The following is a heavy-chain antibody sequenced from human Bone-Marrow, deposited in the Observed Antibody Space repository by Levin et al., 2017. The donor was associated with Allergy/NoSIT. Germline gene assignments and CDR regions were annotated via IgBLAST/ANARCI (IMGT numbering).Heavy chain of an antibody. CDR3: ASGWLTDYDGMDG. V-gene: IGHV3-48*01. CDR2: ISSSSSTI. J-gene: IGHJ6*02. Sequence: GGSLRLSCAASGFTFSSYSMNWVRQAPGKGLEWVSYISSSSSTIYYADSVKGRFTISRDNAKNSLYLQMNSLRAEDTAVYYCASGWLTDYDGMDGWGQGTTVTVSS. CDR1: GFTFSSYS. D-gene: IGHD5-24*01.